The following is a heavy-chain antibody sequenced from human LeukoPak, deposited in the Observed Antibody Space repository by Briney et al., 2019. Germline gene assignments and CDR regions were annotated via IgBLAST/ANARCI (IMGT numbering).Heavy chain of an antibody. V-gene: IGHV1-2*02. D-gene: IGHD3-10*01. Sequence: ASVKVSCKASGYAFTDFYIHWVRQAPAQGLEWMGWINPNSGGTTYAQKFQGRVTMTTDTSISTAYLELNGLRSDDTAVYYCARDLDYGSGSFSNWGQGAIVTVSS. CDR3: ARDLDYGSGSFSN. CDR2: INPNSGGT. J-gene: IGHJ4*02. CDR1: GYAFTDFY.